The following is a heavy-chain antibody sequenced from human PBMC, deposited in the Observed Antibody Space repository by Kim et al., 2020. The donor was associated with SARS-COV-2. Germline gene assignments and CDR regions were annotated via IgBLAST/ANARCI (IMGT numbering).Heavy chain of an antibody. V-gene: IGHV3-23*01. CDR2: ISPSGDST. J-gene: IGHJ4*02. D-gene: IGHD1-1*01. Sequence: GGSLRLSCAASRFTFSNYAMSWVRQAPGRGPEWVSGISPSGDSTYYADSIKGRFTLSRDNSKNTLSLQMNSLRAEDTATYYCASLTSTNWSYFDYWGQGT. CDR3: ASLTSTNWSYFDY. CDR1: RFTFSNYA.